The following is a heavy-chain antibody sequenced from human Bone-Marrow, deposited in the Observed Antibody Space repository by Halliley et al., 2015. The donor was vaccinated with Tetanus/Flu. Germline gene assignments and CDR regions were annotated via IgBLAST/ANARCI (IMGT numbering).Heavy chain of an antibody. J-gene: IGHJ5*02. Sequence: TLSLTCTVSGASINHFYWSWIRQSPGKGLEWIGYIHYSGITNYNPSLKSRATISVDTSKSQFSLRLSSVTAADAAVYYCARDPTGGGYNFGSTWFAPWGQGALVTVPS. V-gene: IGHV4-59*01. CDR2: IHYSGIT. D-gene: IGHD5-18*01. CDR3: ARDPTGGGYNFGSTWFAP. CDR1: GASINHFY.